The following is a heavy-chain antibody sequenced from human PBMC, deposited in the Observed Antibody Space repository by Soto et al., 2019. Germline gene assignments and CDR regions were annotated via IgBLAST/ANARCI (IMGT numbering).Heavy chain of an antibody. J-gene: IGHJ5*02. CDR3: ARHRGRPTYSGSYDGGNWFDP. D-gene: IGHD1-26*01. V-gene: IGHV4-39*01. CDR1: GGSISSSSYY. Sequence: KPSETLSLTCTVSGGSISSSSYYWGWIRQPPGKGLEWIGSIYYSGSTYYNPSLKSRVTISVDTSKNQFSLKLSPVTAADTAVYYCARHRGRPTYSGSYDGGNWFDPWGQGTLVTVSS. CDR2: IYYSGST.